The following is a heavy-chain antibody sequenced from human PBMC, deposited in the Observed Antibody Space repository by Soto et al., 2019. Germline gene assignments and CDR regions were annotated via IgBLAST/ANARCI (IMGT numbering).Heavy chain of an antibody. CDR1: GFTFTSSA. Sequence: SVKVSCKASGFTFTSSAVQWVRQARGQRLEWIGWIVVGSGNTNYAQKFQERVTITRDMSTSTAYMELSSLGSEDTAVYYCAADTGDFWSGPYYYYGMDVWGQGTTVTVSS. J-gene: IGHJ6*02. CDR3: AADTGDFWSGPYYYYGMDV. D-gene: IGHD3-3*01. V-gene: IGHV1-58*01. CDR2: IVVGSGNT.